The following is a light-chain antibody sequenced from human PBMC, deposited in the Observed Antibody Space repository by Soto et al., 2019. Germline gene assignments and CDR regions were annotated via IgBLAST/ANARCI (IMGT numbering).Light chain of an antibody. V-gene: IGKV3-20*01. Sequence: EIVLTQSPGTLSLSPGERATLSCRASQSLRSTFLAWYQHKLGQAPRLLIHGASTRATDIPDRFSGSGSGTIFNLSISRLEPKDFAVYYCQQYGTALGTFGQGTKVEIK. CDR1: QSLRSTF. J-gene: IGKJ2*01. CDR3: QQYGTALGT. CDR2: GAS.